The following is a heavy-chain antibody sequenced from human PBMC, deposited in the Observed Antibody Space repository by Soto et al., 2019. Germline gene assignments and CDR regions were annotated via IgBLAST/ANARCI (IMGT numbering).Heavy chain of an antibody. CDR1: GFTFSSYG. V-gene: IGHV3-33*01. Sequence: PGGSLRLSCAASGFTFSSYGMHWVRQAPGKGLEWVAVIWYDGSNKYYADSVKGRFTISRDNSKDTLDLQMNSLRAEDTAVYYCARDREQWLVGYYFDHWGQGTLVTVSS. CDR3: ARDREQWLVGYYFDH. J-gene: IGHJ4*02. D-gene: IGHD6-19*01. CDR2: IWYDGSNK.